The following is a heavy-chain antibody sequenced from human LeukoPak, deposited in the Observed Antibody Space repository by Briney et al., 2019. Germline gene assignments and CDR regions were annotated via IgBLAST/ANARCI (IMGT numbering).Heavy chain of an antibody. J-gene: IGHJ4*02. Sequence: GGSLRLSCAASGFTFSSYAMHWVRQAPGKGLEWVAVISYDGSNKYYADSVKGRFTISRDNSKNTLYLQMNSLRAEDTAVYYCARAYDYWGQGTLVTVSS. CDR2: ISYDGSNK. CDR1: GFTFSSYA. V-gene: IGHV3-30-3*01. CDR3: ARAYDY.